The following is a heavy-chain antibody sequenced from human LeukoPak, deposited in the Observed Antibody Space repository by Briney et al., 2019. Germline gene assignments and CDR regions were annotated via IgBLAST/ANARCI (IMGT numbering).Heavy chain of an antibody. Sequence: SETLSLTCTVSGGSISSSSYYWSWIRQPPGKGLEWIGEINHSGSTNYNPSLKSRVTISVDTSKNQFSLKLSSVTAADTAVYYCARETVQLWPIKEFDPWGQGTLVTVSS. CDR2: INHSGST. CDR3: ARETVQLWPIKEFDP. V-gene: IGHV4-39*07. D-gene: IGHD5-18*01. CDR1: GGSISSSSYY. J-gene: IGHJ5*02.